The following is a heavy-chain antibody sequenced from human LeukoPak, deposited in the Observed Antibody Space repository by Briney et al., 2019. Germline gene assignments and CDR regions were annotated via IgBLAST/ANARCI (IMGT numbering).Heavy chain of an antibody. CDR3: ARDSGGYSYGGYNWFDP. V-gene: IGHV3-48*03. CDR1: GFTFSSYE. D-gene: IGHD5-18*01. CDR2: ITSSGSTI. Sequence: GGSLRLSCAASGFTFSSYEMNWVRQAPGKGLEWVSYITSSGSTIYYADSVEGRFTISRDNAKNSLYLQLNSLRAEDTAVYYCARDSGGYSYGGYNWFDPWGQGTLVTVSS. J-gene: IGHJ5*02.